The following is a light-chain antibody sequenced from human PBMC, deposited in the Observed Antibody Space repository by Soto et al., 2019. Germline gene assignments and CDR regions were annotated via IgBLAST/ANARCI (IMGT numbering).Light chain of an antibody. CDR2: GAS. CDR3: QQYNNWPPIT. J-gene: IGKJ5*01. Sequence: EIVMTQSPATLSVSPGVRATLSCRASQSVSSNLAWYQQKPGQAPRLLIYGASTRATGIPAMFSGSGSRTEFALTISSLQSEDFAVYYCQQYNNWPPITFGQGTRLEIK. V-gene: IGKV3-15*01. CDR1: QSVSSN.